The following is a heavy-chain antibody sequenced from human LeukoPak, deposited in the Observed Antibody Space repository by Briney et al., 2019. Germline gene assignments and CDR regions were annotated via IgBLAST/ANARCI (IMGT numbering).Heavy chain of an antibody. CDR1: GFTFSAYA. D-gene: IGHD1-1*01. CDR2: ISSNGGSS. V-gene: IGHV3-64D*09. J-gene: IGHJ4*02. CDR3: VEITCVTGGDC. Sequence: GGSLRLSCSASGFTFSAYAMYWVRQAPGKGLEYVSGISSNGGSSFYADSVKGRFTISRDNSKNTLYLQMSSLRAEDTAVYYCVEITCVTGGDCWGQGTRLTVSS.